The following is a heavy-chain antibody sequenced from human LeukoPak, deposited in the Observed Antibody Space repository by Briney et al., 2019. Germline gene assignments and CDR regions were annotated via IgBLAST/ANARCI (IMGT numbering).Heavy chain of an antibody. Sequence: VASVNVSCKASGYTFTGYYIHWVPQSPGPELECMGRINPNNGDTNYAQKLQGRVTVTRHTSISIVYMELRRLNSADTAVYYCARDLKYQLLLGWFDPWGQGSMVTVSS. CDR1: GYTFTGYY. J-gene: IGHJ5*02. CDR2: INPNNGDT. V-gene: IGHV1-2*06. D-gene: IGHD2-21*01. CDR3: ARDLKYQLLLGWFDP.